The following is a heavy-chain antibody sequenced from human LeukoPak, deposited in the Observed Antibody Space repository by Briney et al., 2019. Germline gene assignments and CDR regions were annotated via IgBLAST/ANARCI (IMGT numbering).Heavy chain of an antibody. CDR3: ARNIAARRGYYYYYMDV. Sequence: SETLSLTCTVSGGSISSSSYYWGWIRQPPGKGLEWIGSIYYSGITYYNPSLKSRVTISVDTSKNQFSLKLSSVTAADTAVYYCARNIAARRGYYYYYMDVWGKGTTVTVSS. CDR2: IYYSGIT. V-gene: IGHV4-39*01. D-gene: IGHD6-6*01. J-gene: IGHJ6*03. CDR1: GGSISSSSYY.